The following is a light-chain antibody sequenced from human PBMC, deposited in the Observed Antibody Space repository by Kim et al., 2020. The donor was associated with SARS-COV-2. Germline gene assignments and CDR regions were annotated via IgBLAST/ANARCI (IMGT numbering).Light chain of an antibody. CDR1: QGIRND. CDR3: LQYYTFPRT. V-gene: IGKV1-17*01. CDR2: AIS. Sequence: DIQMTQSPSSLSASVGDRVTITCRASQGIRNDLGWYQQKQGEAPRRLIFAISTLQSGVPSRFSVSGSGTEFTLTISSLQPEDFATYYCLQYYTFPRTFGQGTKVDIK. J-gene: IGKJ1*01.